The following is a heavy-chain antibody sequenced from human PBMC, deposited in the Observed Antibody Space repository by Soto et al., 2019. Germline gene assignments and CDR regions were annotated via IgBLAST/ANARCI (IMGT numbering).Heavy chain of an antibody. CDR2: IYSGGST. D-gene: IGHD4-17*01. V-gene: IGHV3-53*01. CDR3: ASMVTTGVNYYYYGMDV. CDR1: GFNVISYY. Sequence: PGGSLRLSCAASGFNVISYYLTWVRQAPGKGLEWVSIIYSGGSTYYADSVKGRFTISRENSKNTLYLQMNNLRVEDTAVYYCASMVTTGVNYYYYGMDVWGQGTTVTVSS. J-gene: IGHJ6*02.